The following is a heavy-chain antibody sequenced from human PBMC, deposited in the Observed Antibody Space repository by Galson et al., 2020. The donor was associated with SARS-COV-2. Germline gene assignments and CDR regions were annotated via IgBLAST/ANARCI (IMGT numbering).Heavy chain of an antibody. CDR3: ARYDGQFDF. Sequence: SETLSLTCTVSGGYMTSGTYYWSWVRQHPGKGLEWIGYISYSGSTYYTSSLRSRLTISADTSKNQFSLKLSSVTAADTAVYYCARYDGQFDFWGQGTLVTVSS. CDR2: ISYSGST. J-gene: IGHJ4*02. CDR1: GGYMTSGTYY. V-gene: IGHV4-31*03. D-gene: IGHD3-16*01.